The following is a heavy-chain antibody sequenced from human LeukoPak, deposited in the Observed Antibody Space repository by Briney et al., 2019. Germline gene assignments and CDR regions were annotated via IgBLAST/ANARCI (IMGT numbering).Heavy chain of an antibody. CDR2: ISGSGGSA. Sequence: GGSLRLSCAASGFTFSSYAMSWVRQAPGKGLEWVSAISGSGGSAYYADSVKGRFTISRDNSKNTLYLQMNSLRAEDTAVYYCAKDPRIAAAGNYFDYWGQGTLVTVSS. J-gene: IGHJ4*02. V-gene: IGHV3-23*01. CDR1: GFTFSSYA. CDR3: AKDPRIAAAGNYFDY. D-gene: IGHD6-13*01.